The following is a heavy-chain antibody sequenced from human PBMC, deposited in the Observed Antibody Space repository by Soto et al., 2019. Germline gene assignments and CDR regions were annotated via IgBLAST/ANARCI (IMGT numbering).Heavy chain of an antibody. CDR1: GFTVTNFW. CDR2: MKPDGSEN. V-gene: IGHV3-7*01. CDR3: AGGCPTGYGSRWFDY. Sequence: EVQLVESGGGLVQPGGSLRLSCAASGFTVTNFWMNWVRQAPGKGLEWVATMKPDGSENYFVDSVKGRFTISRDNAQNSLFLKMNGLRAEDTAVYSCAGGCPTGYGSRWFDYWGQGILVTVSS. D-gene: IGHD6-13*01. J-gene: IGHJ4*02.